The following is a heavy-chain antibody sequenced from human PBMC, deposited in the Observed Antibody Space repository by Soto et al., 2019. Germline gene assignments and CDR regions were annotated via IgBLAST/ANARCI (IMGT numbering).Heavy chain of an antibody. J-gene: IGHJ4*01. CDR3: AKEIAVAGDLDY. D-gene: IGHD6-19*01. Sequence: QVRLVESGGGVVQPGRSLRLSCVASGITFRSYGIHWVRQAPGKGLEWVAVVSSDGRTTYYADSVKGRFTISRDNSKNTLYLQMDSLRPEDTAVYYCAKEIAVAGDLDYWGHGTLVTVSS. CDR2: VSSDGRTT. V-gene: IGHV3-30*18. CDR1: GITFRSYG.